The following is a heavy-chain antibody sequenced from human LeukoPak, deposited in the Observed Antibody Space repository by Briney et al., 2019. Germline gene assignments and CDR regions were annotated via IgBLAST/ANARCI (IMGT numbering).Heavy chain of an antibody. CDR1: GGSISSSSYY. D-gene: IGHD3-22*01. Sequence: PSETLSLTCTVSGGSISSSSYYWGWIRQPPGKGLEWIGSIYYSGSTYYNPSLKSRVTISVDTSKNQFSLKLRSVTAADTAVYYCARVGGITMIVVLITDAFDIWGQGTMVTVSS. CDR2: IYYSGST. CDR3: ARVGGITMIVVLITDAFDI. J-gene: IGHJ3*02. V-gene: IGHV4-39*07.